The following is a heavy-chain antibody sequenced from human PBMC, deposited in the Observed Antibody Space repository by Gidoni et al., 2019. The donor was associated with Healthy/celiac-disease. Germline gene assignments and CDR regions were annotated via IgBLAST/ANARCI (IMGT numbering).Heavy chain of an antibody. J-gene: IGHJ4*02. CDR2: IKSKTDGGTT. V-gene: IGHV3-15*07. CDR3: TVRELASVLQYDS. Sequence: EVQLVESGGGLVKPGGSLRLSCAASGFTFSNAWMNWVRQAPGKGLECVGRIKSKTDGGTTDLVAPVKGRFIISRDDSKNTLYLQMNSLKTEDTAVYYCTVRELASVLQYDSWGQGTLVTVSS. CDR1: GFTFSNAW. D-gene: IGHD1-1*01.